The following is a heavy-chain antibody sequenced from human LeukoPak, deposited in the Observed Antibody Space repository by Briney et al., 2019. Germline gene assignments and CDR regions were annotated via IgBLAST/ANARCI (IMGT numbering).Heavy chain of an antibody. CDR1: GGSISSSNW. J-gene: IGHJ4*02. D-gene: IGHD6-19*01. CDR2: IFHSGNT. V-gene: IGHV4-4*02. Sequence: PSETLSLTCAVSGGSISSSNWWTWVRQPPGKGLEWIGEIFHSGNTNYNPSLKSRVTISVDKSKNQFSLKLSSVTAADTAVYYCARGGRYSSGWYFNYWGQGTLVTVSS. CDR3: ARGGRYSSGWYFNY.